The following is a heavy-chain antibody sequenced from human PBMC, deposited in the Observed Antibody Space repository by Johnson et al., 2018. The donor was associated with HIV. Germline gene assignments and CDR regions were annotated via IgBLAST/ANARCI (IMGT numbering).Heavy chain of an antibody. J-gene: IGHJ3*02. V-gene: IGHV3-30*02. CDR3: DCIVGATRDAFDI. Sequence: QVQLVESGGGVVQPGGSLRLSCAASGFTFSSYGMHWVRQVPGKGLEWVAFFRNDGSPKYYLDSLKGRSTTSRDNSKNTLYLQRNSLRAEDTAVYYFDCIVGATRDAFDIWGQGTMVTVSS. D-gene: IGHD1-26*01. CDR2: FRNDGSPK. CDR1: GFTFSSYG.